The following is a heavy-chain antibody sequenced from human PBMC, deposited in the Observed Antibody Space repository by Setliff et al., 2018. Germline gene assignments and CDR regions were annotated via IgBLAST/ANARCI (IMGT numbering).Heavy chain of an antibody. D-gene: IGHD3-10*01. CDR2: INAGNGNT. Sequence: ASVKVSCKASGYTFTSYAMHWVRQAPGQRLEWMGWINAGNGNTKYSQKFQGRVTITRDTSASTAYMELRSLRSDDTAVYYCARDYYGSGNDAFDIWGQGTMVTVSS. CDR3: ARDYYGSGNDAFDI. CDR1: GYTFTSYA. V-gene: IGHV1-3*01. J-gene: IGHJ3*02.